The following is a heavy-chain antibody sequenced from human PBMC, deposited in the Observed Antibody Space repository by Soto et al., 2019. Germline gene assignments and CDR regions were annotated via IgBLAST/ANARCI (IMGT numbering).Heavy chain of an antibody. J-gene: IGHJ6*02. CDR2: ISSSSSYI. Sequence: GGSLRLSCAASGFTFSSYSMNWVRQAPGKGLEWVSSISSSSSYIYYADSVKGRFTISRDNAKNSLYLQMNSLRAEDTAVYYCARVDGLGMAPYSGMDVWGQGTTVTVS. CDR3: ARVDGLGMAPYSGMDV. V-gene: IGHV3-21*01. CDR1: GFTFSSYS. D-gene: IGHD3-10*01.